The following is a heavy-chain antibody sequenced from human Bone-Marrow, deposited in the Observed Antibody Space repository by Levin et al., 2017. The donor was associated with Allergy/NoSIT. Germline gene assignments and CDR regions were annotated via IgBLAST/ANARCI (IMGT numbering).Heavy chain of an antibody. D-gene: IGHD6-6*01. CDR2: ITGSGGSA. CDR1: GFTFSGYA. Sequence: HGESLKISCAASGFTFSGYAMSWVRQAPGKGLEWVSGITGSGGSAYHAESVKGRFTISRDNSKNTLYLQMNSLRAEDTAVYYCAKGDSSSLYYFDYWGQGTLVTVSS. J-gene: IGHJ4*02. CDR3: AKGDSSSLYYFDY. V-gene: IGHV3-23*01.